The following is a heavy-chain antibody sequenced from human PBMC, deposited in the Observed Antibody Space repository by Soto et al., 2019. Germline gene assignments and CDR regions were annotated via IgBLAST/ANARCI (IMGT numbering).Heavy chain of an antibody. J-gene: IGHJ4*02. D-gene: IGHD3-10*01. Sequence: PGGSLRLSCAASGFTFSSYTMNWVRQAPGKGLEWVSYISLSGSDMYYADTVKGRFTISRDNAKNSLSLQMNSLRAEDTAVYYCVRDHIWSFDYWGQGT. CDR2: ISLSGSDM. CDR1: GFTFSSYT. V-gene: IGHV3-48*01. CDR3: VRDHIWSFDY.